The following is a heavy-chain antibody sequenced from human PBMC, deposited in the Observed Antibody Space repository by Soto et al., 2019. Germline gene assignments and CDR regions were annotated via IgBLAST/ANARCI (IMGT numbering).Heavy chain of an antibody. CDR1: GASISSGGYY. CDR2: IYYSGST. V-gene: IGHV4-31*03. J-gene: IGHJ5*02. Sequence: QVPLQESGPGLVKPSQTLSLTCTVSGASISSGGYYWGWIRQHPGKGLEWIGYIYYSGSTYYNPSLQSRVAISVDTSKNQFSLKLSSVTAADTAVYYCAREPSPWGQGTLVTVSS. CDR3: AREPSP.